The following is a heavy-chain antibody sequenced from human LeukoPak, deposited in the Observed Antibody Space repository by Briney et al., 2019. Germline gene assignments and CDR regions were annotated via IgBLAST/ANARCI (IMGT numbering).Heavy chain of an antibody. CDR2: ISHSSSYI. D-gene: IGHD2-21*01. CDR3: ARDGRGGAYPRSHVDY. J-gene: IGHJ4*02. V-gene: IGHV3-21*04. CDR1: GFTFSTYN. Sequence: GGSLRLSCAASGFTFSTYNMNWVRQAPGKGLEWVSSISHSSSYINYADSVKGRFTISRDNAKNSLYLQMNSLRAEDTAVYYCARDGRGGAYPRSHVDYWGQGTLVTVSS.